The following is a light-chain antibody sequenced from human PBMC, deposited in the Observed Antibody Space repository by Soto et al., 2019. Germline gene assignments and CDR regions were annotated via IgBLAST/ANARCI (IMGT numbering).Light chain of an antibody. CDR1: QSVDSN. CDR2: GIS. CDR3: QQHSKWPIT. V-gene: IGKV3-15*01. J-gene: IGKJ5*01. Sequence: SPGTLSLSPGETATLSCRASQSVDSNYLAWYQQKPGQAPRLLVYGISTRATDIPARFSGSGSGTEFTLIISSLQSEDFGIYYCQQHSKWPITFGQGTRLEIK.